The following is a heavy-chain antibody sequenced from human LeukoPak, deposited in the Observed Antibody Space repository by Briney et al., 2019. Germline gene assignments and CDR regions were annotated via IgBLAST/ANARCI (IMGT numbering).Heavy chain of an antibody. V-gene: IGHV4-4*07. J-gene: IGHJ4*02. CDR3: TIGSSSGSLAY. Sequence: PSGTLSLTCTVSGASVNDNYGSWSRQPAGKTLEWIGRIYTDGSTNYNPSLKSRVAISVDTSTNQFSLFLRSVTAADTAIYYCTIGSSSGSLAYWGQGTLVTVSS. CDR2: IYTDGST. D-gene: IGHD2-15*01. CDR1: GASVNDNY.